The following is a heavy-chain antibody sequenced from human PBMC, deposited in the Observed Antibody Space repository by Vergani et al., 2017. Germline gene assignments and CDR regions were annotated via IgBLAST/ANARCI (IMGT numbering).Heavy chain of an antibody. CDR2: IYTSGST. V-gene: IGHV4-61*02. Sequence: QVQLQESGPGLVKPSQTLSLTCTVSGGSISSGSYYWSWIRQPAGKGLEWIGRIYTSGSTNYNPSLKSRVTISVDTSKNQFSLKLSSVTAADTAVYYCARGSVHSSSWPIDYWGQGTLVTVSS. J-gene: IGHJ4*02. D-gene: IGHD6-13*01. CDR3: ARGSVHSSSWPIDY. CDR1: GGSISSGSYY.